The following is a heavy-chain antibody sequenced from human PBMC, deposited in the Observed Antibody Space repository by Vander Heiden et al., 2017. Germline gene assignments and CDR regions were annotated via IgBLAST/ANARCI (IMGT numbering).Heavy chain of an antibody. J-gene: IGHJ3*01. Sequence: QVQLQESGPGLVTPSETLSLTCNVSGGTIGFYSWHWIRPPPGKALEWLGNIIYRGSANYNPSLKSRLTISVDRTKKQLSLRLTSVTATDTAVYYCAREILPGTDANDAFEVWGQGTMVIVSS. V-gene: IGHV4-59*01. CDR1: GGTIGFYS. CDR2: IIYRGSA. D-gene: IGHD1-1*01. CDR3: AREILPGTDANDAFEV.